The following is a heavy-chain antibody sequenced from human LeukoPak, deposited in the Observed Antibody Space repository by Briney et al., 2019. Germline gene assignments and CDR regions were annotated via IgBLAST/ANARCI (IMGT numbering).Heavy chain of an antibody. CDR3: ARGGYSGYDPVDY. CDR1: GFTFSSYG. J-gene: IGHJ4*02. D-gene: IGHD5-12*01. CDR2: IRYDGSNK. V-gene: IGHV3-30*02. Sequence: PGGSLRLSCAASGFTFSSYGMHWVRQAPGKGLEWVAFIRYDGSNKYYADSVKGRFTISRDNSKNTLYLQMNSLRAEDTAVYYCARGGYSGYDPVDYWGQGTLVTVSS.